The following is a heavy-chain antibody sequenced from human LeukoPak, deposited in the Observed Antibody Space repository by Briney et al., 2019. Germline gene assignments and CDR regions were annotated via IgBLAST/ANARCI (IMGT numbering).Heavy chain of an antibody. V-gene: IGHV1-2*04. D-gene: IGHD3-22*01. Sequence: ASVKVSCKASGYTFTGYYMHWVRQAPGQGLEWMGWINPNSGGANYAQKFQGWVTMTRDTSISTAYMELSRLRSDDTAVYYCARDSGTYYYDSSGYLSDYWGQGTLVTVSS. CDR2: INPNSGGA. J-gene: IGHJ4*02. CDR3: ARDSGTYYYDSSGYLSDY. CDR1: GYTFTGYY.